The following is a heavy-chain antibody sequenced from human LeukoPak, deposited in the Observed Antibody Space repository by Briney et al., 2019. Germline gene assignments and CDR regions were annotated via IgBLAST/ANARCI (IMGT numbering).Heavy chain of an antibody. CDR1: GGSISSSSYY. D-gene: IGHD3-3*01. Sequence: PSETLSLTCTVSGGSISSSSYYWGWIRQPPGKGLEWIGSIYYSGSTYYNPSLKSRVTISVDTSKNQFSLKLSSVTAADTAVYYCARGMGYDFWSGYYYYYYMDVWGKGTTVTVSS. CDR3: ARGMGYDFWSGYYYYYYMDV. J-gene: IGHJ6*03. CDR2: IYYSGST. V-gene: IGHV4-39*01.